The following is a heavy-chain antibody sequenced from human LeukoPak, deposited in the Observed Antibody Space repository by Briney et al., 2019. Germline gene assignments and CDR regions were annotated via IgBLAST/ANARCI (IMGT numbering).Heavy chain of an antibody. V-gene: IGHV4-31*03. CDR2: IYYSGST. D-gene: IGHD2-2*01. CDR1: GGSISSGGYY. CDR3: ARMPIRVGNFQH. Sequence: SQTLSLTCTVSGGSISSGGYYWSWIRQHPGKGLEWIGYIYYSGSTYYNPSLKSRVTISVDTPKNQFSLKLSSVTAADTAVYYCARMPIRVGNFQHWGRGTLVTVSS. J-gene: IGHJ1*01.